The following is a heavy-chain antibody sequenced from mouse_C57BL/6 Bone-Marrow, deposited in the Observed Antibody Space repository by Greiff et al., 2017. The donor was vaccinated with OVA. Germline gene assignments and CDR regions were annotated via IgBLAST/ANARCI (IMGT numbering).Heavy chain of an antibody. J-gene: IGHJ3*01. CDR1: GFTFSSYA. D-gene: IGHD2-5*01. CDR3: ARRPYYSNPWFAY. CDR2: ISDGGSYT. Sequence: EVKLMESGGGLVKPGGSLKLSCAASGFTFSSYAMSWVRQTPEKRLEWVATISDGGSYTYYPDNVKGRFTISRDNAKNNLYLQMSHLKSEDTAMYYCARRPYYSNPWFAYWGQGTLVTVSA. V-gene: IGHV5-4*03.